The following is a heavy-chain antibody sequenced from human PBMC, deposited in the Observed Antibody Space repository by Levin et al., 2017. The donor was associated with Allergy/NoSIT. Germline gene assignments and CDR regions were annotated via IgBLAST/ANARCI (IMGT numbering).Heavy chain of an antibody. CDR2: ISYDGSNK. D-gene: IGHD3-16*01. J-gene: IGHJ4*02. V-gene: IGHV3-30-3*01. Sequence: GGSLRLSCAASGFTFSSYAMHWVRQAPGKGLEWVAVISYDGSNKYYADSVKGRFTISRDNSKNTLYLQMNSLRAEDTAVYYCARDLRRGGESDYWGQGTLVTVSS. CDR1: GFTFSSYA. CDR3: ARDLRRGGESDY.